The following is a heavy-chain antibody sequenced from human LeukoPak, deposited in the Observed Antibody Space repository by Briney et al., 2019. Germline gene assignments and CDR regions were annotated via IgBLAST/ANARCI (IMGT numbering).Heavy chain of an antibody. CDR1: GFTFSSYW. D-gene: IGHD6-19*01. CDR3: ARGHIAVAGHYGAGPSDY. J-gene: IGHJ4*02. CDR2: LYSGGTT. Sequence: GGSLRLSCAASGFTFSSYWMHWVRQAPGKGLEWVSVLYSGGTTHYGDSVKGRFTISRDNSKNTLFLQMNSLRAEDTAVYYCARGHIAVAGHYGAGPSDYWGQGTLVTVSS. V-gene: IGHV3-53*01.